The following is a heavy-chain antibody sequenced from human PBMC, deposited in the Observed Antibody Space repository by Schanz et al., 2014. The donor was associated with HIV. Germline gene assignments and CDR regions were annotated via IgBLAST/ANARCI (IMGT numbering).Heavy chain of an antibody. CDR3: VRGDTVFEY. CDR2: ISGSSIT. D-gene: IGHD5-18*01. CDR1: GFTFSSYA. J-gene: IGHJ4*02. V-gene: IGHV3-23*01. Sequence: EVQLLESGGGLVQPGGSLRLSCAASGFTFSSYAMSWVRQAPGKGLEWVSAISGSSITYSADSVKGRFTISRDNSKNTLYLQMNSLRAEDTAVYYCVRGDTVFEYWGQGTLVTVS.